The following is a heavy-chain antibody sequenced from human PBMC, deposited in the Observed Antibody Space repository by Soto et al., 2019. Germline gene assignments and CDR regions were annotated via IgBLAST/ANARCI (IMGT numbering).Heavy chain of an antibody. J-gene: IGHJ5*02. V-gene: IGHV4-30-4*01. CDR3: AILNYDFWSDYSPHNWFDP. D-gene: IGHD3-3*01. CDR2: IFYRGSA. Sequence: PSETLSLTCTVSGASISGGDNYWSWIRQPPGKGLEWIGYIFYRGSANYNPSLRSRVTISVDTSKNQFSLKLTSVAATDTAVYFCAILNYDFWSDYSPHNWFDPWGQGLVVTGSS. CDR1: GASISGGDNY.